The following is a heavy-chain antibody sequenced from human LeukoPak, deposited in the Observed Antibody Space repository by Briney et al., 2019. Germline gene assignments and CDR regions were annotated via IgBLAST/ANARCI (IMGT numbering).Heavy chain of an antibody. CDR1: GGSFSGYY. CDR2: INHSGST. J-gene: IGHJ2*01. Sequence: PSDTLSLTCALYGGSFSGYYWSWIRQPPGKGLEWIGEINHSGSTNYNPSLKSRVTISVDTSKNQFSLKLSSVTAADTAVYYCARGPGAVVPAAIRRGYFDLWGRGTLVTVSS. CDR3: ARGPGAVVPAAIRRGYFDL. D-gene: IGHD2-2*01. V-gene: IGHV4-34*01.